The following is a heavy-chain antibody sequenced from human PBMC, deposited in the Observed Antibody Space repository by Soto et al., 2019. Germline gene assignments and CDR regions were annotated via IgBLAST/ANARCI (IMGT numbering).Heavy chain of an antibody. D-gene: IGHD6-13*01. J-gene: IGHJ4*02. CDR3: AKGGYSSSWYPFDY. V-gene: IGHV3-9*01. CDR2: ISWNSGSI. CDR1: GFTFDDYA. Sequence: EVQLVESGGGLVQPGRSLRLSCAASGFTFDDYAMHWVRQAPGKGLEWVSGISWNSGSIGYADSVKGRFTISRDNAKNSLYLQMNSLRDEDTALYYCAKGGYSSSWYPFDYWGQGTLVTVSS.